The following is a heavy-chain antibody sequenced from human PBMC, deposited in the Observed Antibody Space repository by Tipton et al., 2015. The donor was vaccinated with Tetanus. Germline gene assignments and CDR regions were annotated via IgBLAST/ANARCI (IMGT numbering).Heavy chain of an antibody. CDR2: ISNSGSHM. CDR3: ARERSSGRFDT. D-gene: IGHD1-26*01. Sequence: GSLRLSCAASGFNFSDSAMNWVRQAPGKGLEWVSSISNSGSHMYYAESVRGRFSISRDNAKNSLYLQMNTLRADDTALYYCARERSSGRFDTWGRGTLVTVSS. CDR1: GFNFSDSA. J-gene: IGHJ5*02. V-gene: IGHV3-21*06.